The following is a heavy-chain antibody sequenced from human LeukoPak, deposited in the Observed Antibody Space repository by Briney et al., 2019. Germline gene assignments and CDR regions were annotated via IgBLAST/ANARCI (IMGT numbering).Heavy chain of an antibody. V-gene: IGHV4-59*01. J-gene: IGHJ4*02. D-gene: IGHD3-9*01. CDR2: IYYSGST. CDR1: GGSISSYY. CDR3: ASMYYDILTGPRGGFDY. Sequence: SETLSLTCTVSGGSISSYYWSWIRQPPGKGLEWIGYIYYSGSTNYNPSLKSRVTISVDTSKNQFSLKLSSVTAADTAVYYCASMYYDILTGPRGGFDYWGQGTLVTVSS.